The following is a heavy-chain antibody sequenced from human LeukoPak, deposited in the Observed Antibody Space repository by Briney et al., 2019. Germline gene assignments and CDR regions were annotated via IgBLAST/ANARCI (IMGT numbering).Heavy chain of an antibody. Sequence: GGSLRLSCATSGFTFSRYWMRWVRQAPGKGLEGVANIKNDGSEEYYVDSVKGRFTISRDNARNLLFLQMSSLTVEDTAVYYCARAIRGSAVDTGDRWGQGTLVTVSS. D-gene: IGHD3-10*01. J-gene: IGHJ4*02. CDR1: GFTFSRYW. CDR3: ARAIRGSAVDTGDR. V-gene: IGHV3-7*01. CDR2: IKNDGSEE.